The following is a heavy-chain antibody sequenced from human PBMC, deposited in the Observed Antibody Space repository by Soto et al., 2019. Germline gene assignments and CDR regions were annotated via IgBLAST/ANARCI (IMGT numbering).Heavy chain of an antibody. J-gene: IGHJ4*02. Sequence: EVQLVESGGGLVQPGGSLRLSCAASGFTFSSYSMNWVRQAPGKGPEWVSYISGGSSTIYYADSVRGRFTISRDNAKNSLYLQMNSLRAEATAMYYCARAGVGIGDYWGQGALVTVSS. CDR3: ARAGVGIGDY. CDR1: GFTFSSYS. V-gene: IGHV3-48*01. D-gene: IGHD2-21*01. CDR2: ISGGSSTI.